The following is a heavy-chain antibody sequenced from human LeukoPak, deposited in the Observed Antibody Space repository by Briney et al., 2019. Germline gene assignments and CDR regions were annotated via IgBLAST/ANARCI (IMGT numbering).Heavy chain of an antibody. CDR2: INPNSGGT. Sequence: GASVKVSCKASGYTFTGYYMHWVRQAPGQGLEWMGWINPNSGGTNYAQKFQGRVTMTEDTSTDTTYMELSSLRSEDTAVYYCATGPRRYCSSTSCYGFDYWGQGTLVTVSS. D-gene: IGHD2-2*01. CDR1: GYTFTGYY. CDR3: ATGPRRYCSSTSCYGFDY. V-gene: IGHV1-2*02. J-gene: IGHJ4*02.